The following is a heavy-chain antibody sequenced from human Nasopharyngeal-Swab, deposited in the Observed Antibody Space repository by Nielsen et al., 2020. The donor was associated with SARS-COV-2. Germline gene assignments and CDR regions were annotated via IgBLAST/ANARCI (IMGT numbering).Heavy chain of an antibody. V-gene: IGHV3-30*03. Sequence: GGSLKISCAASGFTFSSYAMHWVRQAPGKGLEWVAVISNEGSDKFYADSVKGRFSISRDTSRSAVYLQMNSLRAEDTALYYCARADRGGSYFSQYYYYMDVWGTGTTVTVSS. CDR2: ISNEGSDK. CDR3: ARADRGGSYFSQYYYYMDV. CDR1: GFTFSSYA. J-gene: IGHJ6*03. D-gene: IGHD1-26*01.